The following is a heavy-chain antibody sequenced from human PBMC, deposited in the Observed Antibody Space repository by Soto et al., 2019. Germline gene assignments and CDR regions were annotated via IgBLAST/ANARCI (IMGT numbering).Heavy chain of an antibody. CDR3: AAEGQNWLLPYFQH. Sequence: QVQLVQSGAEVKKPGASVKVSCKVSGYTLTELSMHWVRQAPGKGLEWMGGFDPEDGETIYAQKFKGRVTMTEDTSTDTVYREPSSVRSEDRSVYYCAAEGQNWLLPYFQHFVQGTLVTVSS. J-gene: IGHJ1*01. CDR2: FDPEDGET. CDR1: GYTLTELS. D-gene: IGHD3-22*01. V-gene: IGHV1-24*01.